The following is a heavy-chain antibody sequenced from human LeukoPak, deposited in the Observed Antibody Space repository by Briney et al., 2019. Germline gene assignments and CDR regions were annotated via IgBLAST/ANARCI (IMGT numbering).Heavy chain of an antibody. CDR1: GGAISSSSYY. CDR3: ARLQDYDSSGPPMDI. Sequence: PSETLSLTCTVSGGAISSSSYYWGWIRQHPGKGLEWIGSIYYSGSTYYNPSLKSRVTISVDTSKNQFSLKLSSVTAADTAVYYCARLQDYDSSGPPMDIWGQGTMVTVSS. CDR2: IYYSGST. D-gene: IGHD3-22*01. J-gene: IGHJ3*02. V-gene: IGHV4-39*01.